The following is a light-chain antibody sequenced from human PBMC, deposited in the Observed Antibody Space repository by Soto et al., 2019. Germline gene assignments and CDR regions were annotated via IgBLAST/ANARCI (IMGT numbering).Light chain of an antibody. Sequence: IVMTQSPAILSMSPGERATLSCRASQNVGTSLAWYQQIPGQAPRLLMYGASTRATSIPARFSGSGSGTEFTLTISSLQSEDFAVYYCQQYNNRPPMYTFGQGTKLEIK. CDR1: QNVGTS. V-gene: IGKV3-15*01. CDR3: QQYNNRPPMYT. J-gene: IGKJ2*01. CDR2: GAS.